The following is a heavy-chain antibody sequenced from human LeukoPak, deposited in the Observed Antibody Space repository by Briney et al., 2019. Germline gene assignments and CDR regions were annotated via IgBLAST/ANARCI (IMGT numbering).Heavy chain of an antibody. Sequence: SETLSLTCSVSGSSISSHYWSWIRQPAGKGLEWIGRMSTSGSTHYSPSLRSRVTMSEDTSKNQFSLKLSSVTAADTAVYYCARDEGVYWGQGTLVTVSS. CDR3: ARDEGVY. CDR1: GSSISSHY. J-gene: IGHJ4*02. CDR2: MSTSGST. V-gene: IGHV4-4*07. D-gene: IGHD3-10*01.